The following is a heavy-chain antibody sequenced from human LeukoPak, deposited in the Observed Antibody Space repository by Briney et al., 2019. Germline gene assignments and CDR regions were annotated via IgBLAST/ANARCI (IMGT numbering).Heavy chain of an antibody. D-gene: IGHD4-17*01. CDR2: ISYDGSNK. J-gene: IGHJ4*02. Sequence: GGSLRLSCAASGFTFSSYAMHWVRQAPGKGLEWVAVISYDGSNKYYADSVKGRFTISRDNSKNTLYLQMNSLRVEDTAVYYCARGNGESRHWGQGTLVTVSS. CDR3: ARGNGESRH. CDR1: GFTFSSYA. V-gene: IGHV3-30-3*01.